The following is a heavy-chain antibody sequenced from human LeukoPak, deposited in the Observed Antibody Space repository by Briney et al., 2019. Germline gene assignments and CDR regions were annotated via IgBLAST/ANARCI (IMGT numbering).Heavy chain of an antibody. Sequence: GASVKVSCKASGYTFTSYYMHWVRQAPGQGLEWMGIINPSGGSTSYAQKFQGRVTMTRDTSTSTVYMELSSLRSEDTAVYYCARAGVDYGDAGTGDLCNYWGQGTLVTVSS. D-gene: IGHD4-17*01. CDR1: GYTFTSYY. V-gene: IGHV1-46*01. CDR3: ARAGVDYGDAGTGDLCNY. CDR2: INPSGGST. J-gene: IGHJ4*02.